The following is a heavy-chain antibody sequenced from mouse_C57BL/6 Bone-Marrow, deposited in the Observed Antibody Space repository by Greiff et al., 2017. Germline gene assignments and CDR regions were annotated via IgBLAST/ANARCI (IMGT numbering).Heavy chain of an antibody. CDR2: IDPETGGT. CDR3: TRWGFG. V-gene: IGHV1-15*01. Sequence: QVQLKESGAELVRPGASVTLSCKASGYTFTDYEMHWVKQTPVHGLEWIGAIDPETGGTAYNQKFKGKAILTADKSSSTAYMELRSLTSEDSAVYYCTRWGFGWGQGTLVTVSA. CDR1: GYTFTDYE. J-gene: IGHJ3*01.